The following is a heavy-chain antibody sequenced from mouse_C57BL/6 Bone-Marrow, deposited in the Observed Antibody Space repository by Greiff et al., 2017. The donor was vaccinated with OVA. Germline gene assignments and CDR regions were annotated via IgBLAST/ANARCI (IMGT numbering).Heavy chain of an antibody. CDR1: GFTFSDYY. V-gene: IGHV5-12*01. CDR3: ARTSGYYRFDY. Sequence: EVQLVESGGGLVQPGGSLKLSCAASGFTFSDYYMYWVRQTPEKRLEWVAYISNGGGSTYYPDTVKGRFTISRDNAKNTLYLQMSRLKSEDTAMYDCARTSGYYRFDYWGQGTTLTVSS. J-gene: IGHJ2*01. CDR2: ISNGGGST. D-gene: IGHD2-3*01.